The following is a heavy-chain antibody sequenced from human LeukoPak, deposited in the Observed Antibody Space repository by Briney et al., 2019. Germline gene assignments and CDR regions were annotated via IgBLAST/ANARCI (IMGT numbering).Heavy chain of an antibody. V-gene: IGHV3-23*01. CDR1: RFTFSSYA. D-gene: IGHD6-19*01. Sequence: PGRSLRLSCAASRFTFSSYAMSWVRQAPGEGLEWVSAISGSGGSTYYADSVKGRFTISRDNSKNTLYLQMNSLRAEDTAVYYCAKASSGWDFDYWGQGTLVTVSS. J-gene: IGHJ4*02. CDR3: AKASSGWDFDY. CDR2: ISGSGGST.